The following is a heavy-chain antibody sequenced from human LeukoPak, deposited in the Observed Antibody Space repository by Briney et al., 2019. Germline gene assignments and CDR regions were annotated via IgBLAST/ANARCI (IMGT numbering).Heavy chain of an antibody. CDR2: INPSGGST. CDR1: RYAFTSYY. V-gene: IGHV1-46*01. D-gene: IGHD3-22*01. J-gene: IGHJ4*02. Sequence: ASVKVSCKASRYAFTSYYMHWVRQAPGQGLEWMGIINPSGGSTSYAQKFQGRVTMTRDTSTSTVYMELSSLRSEDTAVYYCARVGYYDSSGYYGYFDYWGQGTLVTVSS. CDR3: ARVGYYDSSGYYGYFDY.